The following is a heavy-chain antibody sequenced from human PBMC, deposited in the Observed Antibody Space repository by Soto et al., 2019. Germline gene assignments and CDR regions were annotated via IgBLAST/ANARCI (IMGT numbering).Heavy chain of an antibody. J-gene: IGHJ4*02. Sequence: SETLSLTCTVSGGSISSSRYYWGWIRQPPGKGLEWIGNIYYSGSTYYNPSLKSRVTISVDTSKNQFSLKLSSVTAADTAVYYCARRWGRTFDYWGQGTLVTVSS. D-gene: IGHD7-27*01. CDR1: GGSISSSRYY. CDR2: IYYSGST. CDR3: ARRWGRTFDY. V-gene: IGHV4-39*01.